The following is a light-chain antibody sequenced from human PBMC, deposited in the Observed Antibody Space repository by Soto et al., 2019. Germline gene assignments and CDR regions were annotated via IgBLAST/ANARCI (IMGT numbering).Light chain of an antibody. CDR1: SSNIGGNY. J-gene: IGLJ2*01. Sequence: SVLTQPPSASGTPGQRVTISCSGSSSNIGGNYVYWYQQIPGTAPKLLIYRNNQRPSGVPDRFSGSKSGTSASLAISGLRSEDEADYYCAAWDDSLSVLFGGGTKLTVL. CDR3: AAWDDSLSVL. CDR2: RNN. V-gene: IGLV1-47*01.